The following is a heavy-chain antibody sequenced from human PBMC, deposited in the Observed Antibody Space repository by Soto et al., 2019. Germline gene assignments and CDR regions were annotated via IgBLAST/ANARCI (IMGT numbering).Heavy chain of an antibody. J-gene: IGHJ5*02. CDR2: IYYSGST. D-gene: IGHD3-22*01. CDR3: AKNFYDSSGYYWWFDP. V-gene: IGHV4-39*01. Sequence: SETLSLTCTVSGGSISSSSYYWGWIRQPPGKGLEWIGSIYYSGSTYYNPSLKSRVTISVDTSKNQFSLKLSSVTAADTAVYYCAKNFYDSSGYYWWFDPWGQGTLVTVSS. CDR1: GGSISSSSYY.